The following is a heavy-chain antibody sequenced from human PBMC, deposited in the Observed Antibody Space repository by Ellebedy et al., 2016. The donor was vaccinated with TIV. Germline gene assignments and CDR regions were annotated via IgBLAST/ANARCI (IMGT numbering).Heavy chain of an antibody. CDR1: GFTFSSYA. V-gene: IGHV3-23*01. J-gene: IGHJ6*02. Sequence: GESLKISCAASGFTFSSYAMSWVRQAPGKGLEWVSGITTSGVSVYSGDSVKGRFTISRDNAKNSLYLQMNSLRAEDTAVYHCARGMRVMSYYYGMDVWGQGTTVTVSS. CDR2: ITTSGVSV. CDR3: ARGMRVMSYYYGMDV. D-gene: IGHD3-16*01.